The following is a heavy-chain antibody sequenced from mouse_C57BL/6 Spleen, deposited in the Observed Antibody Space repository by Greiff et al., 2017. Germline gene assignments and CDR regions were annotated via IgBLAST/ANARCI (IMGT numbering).Heavy chain of an antibody. J-gene: IGHJ4*01. Sequence: QVQLQQPGAELVKPGASVKLSCKASGYTFTSYWMQWVKQRPGQGLEWIGEIDPSDSYTNYNQKFKGKATLTVDTSSSTAYMQLSSLTSEDSAVYYCASYYGSSSMNDWGQGTSDTVSS. CDR3: ASYYGSSSMND. V-gene: IGHV1-50*01. CDR1: GYTFTSYW. D-gene: IGHD1-1*01. CDR2: IDPSDSYT.